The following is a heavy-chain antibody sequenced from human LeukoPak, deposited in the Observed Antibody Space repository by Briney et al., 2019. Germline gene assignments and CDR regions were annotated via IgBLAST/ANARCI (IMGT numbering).Heavy chain of an antibody. V-gene: IGHV1-2*02. CDR1: GYTFTGYY. D-gene: IGHD1-26*01. CDR2: IKPNSGGT. Sequence: GASVKVSCKPSGYTFTGYYMHWVRQTPGQRLEWMGWIKPNSGGTNYAQKFQGRVTMTRDTSISTAYMKLSRLRSDDTAVYYCARGSIVGATFDYFDYWGQGTLVTVSS. J-gene: IGHJ4*02. CDR3: ARGSIVGATFDYFDY.